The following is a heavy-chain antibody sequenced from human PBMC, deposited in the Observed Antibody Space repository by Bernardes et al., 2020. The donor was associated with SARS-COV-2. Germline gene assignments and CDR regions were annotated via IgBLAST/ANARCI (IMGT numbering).Heavy chain of an antibody. V-gene: IGHV4-39*01. D-gene: IGHD2-2*01. CDR1: GGSISSSSDY. CDR2: IYYSGIT. CDR3: ARQETIVVVLVAARGAFDI. Sequence: SEPLSLTCTVSGGSISSSSDYWGWILQPPGKGLEWIGSIYYSGITYYNPSLKSRVTISVDTSKNQFSLKLSSVTAADTAVYYCARQETIVVVLVAARGAFDIWGQGTMVTVSS. J-gene: IGHJ3*02.